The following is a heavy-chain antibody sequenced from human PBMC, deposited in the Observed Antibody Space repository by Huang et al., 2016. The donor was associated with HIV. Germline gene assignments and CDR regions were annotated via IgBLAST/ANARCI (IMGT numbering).Heavy chain of an antibody. Sequence: QVQLVQSGAEVGEPGASVNVSCTASGYTFTGYYIHWVRQAPGQGLEWMGWVNPNRGGTNYAQKVQGRGTMTRDTSINTAYMELSRLRSDDTAVYYCAKAGRVIVGAREFFQHWGQGTLVIVSS. CDR1: GYTFTGYY. J-gene: IGHJ1*01. CDR3: AKAGRVIVGAREFFQH. V-gene: IGHV1-2*02. CDR2: VNPNRGGT. D-gene: IGHD2-21*01.